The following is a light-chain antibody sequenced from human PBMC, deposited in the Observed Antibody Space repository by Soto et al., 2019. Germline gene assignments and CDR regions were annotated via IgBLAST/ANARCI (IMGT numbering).Light chain of an antibody. V-gene: IGLV2-11*01. CDR2: DVS. CDR1: SSDIGGYTY. CDR3: CSFAGPQSFEV. Sequence: QSVLAQPRSVSGSPGQSVTISCTGTSSDIGGYTYVSWYQQHPSKAPKVIIYDVSERPSGVPDRFSGSKSGNTASLTISGLQPEDEADYYCCSFAGPQSFEVFGEGTKVTVL. J-gene: IGLJ1*01.